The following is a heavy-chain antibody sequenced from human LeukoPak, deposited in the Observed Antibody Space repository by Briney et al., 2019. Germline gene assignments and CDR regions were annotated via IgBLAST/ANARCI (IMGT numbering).Heavy chain of an antibody. CDR3: AKVLRAGRVLTISLES. V-gene: IGHV3-23*01. Sequence: PGGSLRLSCAASGFTFNAYAMHWVRQAPGKGLEWVSAITPSGGGAYYADSVRGRLIISRDNSRDTLYLQLNSLRAEDTAVYYCAKVLRAGRVLTISLESWGQGTLVTVSS. J-gene: IGHJ4*02. D-gene: IGHD3-10*01. CDR2: ITPSGGGA. CDR1: GFTFNAYA.